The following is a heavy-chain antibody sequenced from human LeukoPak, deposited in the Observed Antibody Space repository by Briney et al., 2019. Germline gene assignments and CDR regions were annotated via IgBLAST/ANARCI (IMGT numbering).Heavy chain of an antibody. D-gene: IGHD4-23*01. CDR1: GFTFSDYY. V-gene: IGHV3-11*01. J-gene: IGHJ4*02. CDR3: ARESEGGYGGRADY. Sequence: GGSLRLSCAASGFTFSDYYMSWIRQAPGKGLEWVSYISGSGSTKYYADSLKGRFTISRDNAKNSLYLQMNSLRAEDTAMYYCARESEGGYGGRADYWGQGSLVTVSS. CDR2: ISGSGSTK.